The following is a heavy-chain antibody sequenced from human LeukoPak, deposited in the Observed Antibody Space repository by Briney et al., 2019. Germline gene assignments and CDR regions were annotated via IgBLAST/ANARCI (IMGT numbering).Heavy chain of an antibody. CDR1: GFTFSSYA. CDR2: ISYDGSNK. V-gene: IGHV3-30-3*01. D-gene: IGHD2-15*01. J-gene: IGHJ4*02. Sequence: GGSLRLSCAASGFTFSSYAMSWVRQAPGKGLEWVAVISYDGSNKYYADSVKGRFTISRDNSKNTLYLQMNSLRAEDTAVYYCASGGKGANFDYWGQGTLVTVSS. CDR3: ASGGKGANFDY.